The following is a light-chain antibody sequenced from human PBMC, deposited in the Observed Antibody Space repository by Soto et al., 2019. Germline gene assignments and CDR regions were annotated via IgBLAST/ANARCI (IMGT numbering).Light chain of an antibody. CDR3: QYYDASLSYVV. CDR2: NVN. Sequence: SALVQPPSVSGPPGQSVTISCTRTSSDVGSYDYVSWHQQHPGTVPKPMTYNVNTQPSGVPDRFSGSKSGNRASMTISGLQAEDEADYYWQYYDASLSYVVFGNGTKGTVL. V-gene: IGLV2-11*01. J-gene: IGLJ1*01. CDR1: SSDVGSYDY.